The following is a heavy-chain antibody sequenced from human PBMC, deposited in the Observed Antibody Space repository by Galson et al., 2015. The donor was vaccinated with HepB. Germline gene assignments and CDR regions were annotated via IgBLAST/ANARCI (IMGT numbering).Heavy chain of an antibody. Sequence: SVKVSCKASGYTFTTYSINWVRQAPGQGLEWMGRINTNSGGTNYAQKFQGRVTMTRDTSVSTAYMELSRLRSDDTAVYYCARGTRRAWFDPWGQGTLVTVSS. V-gene: IGHV1-2*02. D-gene: IGHD1-1*01. CDR1: GYTFTTYS. CDR2: INTNSGGT. CDR3: ARGTRRAWFDP. J-gene: IGHJ5*02.